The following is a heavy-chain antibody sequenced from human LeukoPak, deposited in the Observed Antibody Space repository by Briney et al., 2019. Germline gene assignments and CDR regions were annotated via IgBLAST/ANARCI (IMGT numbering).Heavy chain of an antibody. J-gene: IGHJ6*03. CDR3: ARGPARTIFGVVTDYYYYYYMDV. D-gene: IGHD3-3*01. Sequence: PGGPLRLSCAASGFTFSSYAMHWVRQAPGKGLEYVSAISSNGGSTYYANSVKGRFTISRDNSKNTLYLQMGSLRAEDMAVYYCARGPARTIFGVVTDYYYYYYMDVWGKGTTVTVSS. CDR2: ISSNGGST. V-gene: IGHV3-64*01. CDR1: GFTFSSYA.